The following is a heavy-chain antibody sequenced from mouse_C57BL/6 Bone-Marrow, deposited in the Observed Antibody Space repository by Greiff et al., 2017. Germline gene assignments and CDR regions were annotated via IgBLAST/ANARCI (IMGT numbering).Heavy chain of an antibody. V-gene: IGHV1-15*01. CDR1: GYTFTDYE. Sequence: VQLQQSGAELVRPGASVTLSCKASGYTFTDYEMHWVKQTPVHGLEWIGAIDPETGGTASNQKFKGKAILTADKSSSTAYMELRSLTSEDSAVYYCTRKGNYGSSYVGGAMDYWGQGTSVTVSS. D-gene: IGHD1-1*01. CDR2: IDPETGGT. CDR3: TRKGNYGSSYVGGAMDY. J-gene: IGHJ4*01.